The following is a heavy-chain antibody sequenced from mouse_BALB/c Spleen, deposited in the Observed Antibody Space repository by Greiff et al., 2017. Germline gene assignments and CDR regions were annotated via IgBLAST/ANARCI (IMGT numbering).Heavy chain of an antibody. CDR2: IYPGDGDT. J-gene: IGHJ2*01. Sequence: QVQLQQSGAELVRPGSSVKISCTASGYAFSSYWMNWVKQRLGQGLEWIGQIYPGDGDTNYNGKFKGKATLTADKSSSTAYMQLSSLTSEDSAVYFCARSKKTLYFDYWGQGTTLTVSS. CDR1: GYAFSSYW. CDR3: ARSKKTLYFDY. V-gene: IGHV1-80*01.